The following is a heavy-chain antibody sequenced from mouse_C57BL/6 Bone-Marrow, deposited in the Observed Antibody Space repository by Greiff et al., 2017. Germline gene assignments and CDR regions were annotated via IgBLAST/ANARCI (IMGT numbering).Heavy chain of an antibody. CDR3: ERGGSSHWYFDG. D-gene: IGHD1-1*01. V-gene: IGHV5-4*03. CDR1: GFTFSSYA. Sequence: EVKVVESGGGLVKPGGSLKLSCAASGFTFSSYAMSWVRQTPEKRLEWVATISDGGSYTYYPDNVKGRFTISRDNAKNNLYLQMSHLKSEDTAMYYCERGGSSHWYFDGWGTGTTVTVSS. J-gene: IGHJ1*03. CDR2: ISDGGSYT.